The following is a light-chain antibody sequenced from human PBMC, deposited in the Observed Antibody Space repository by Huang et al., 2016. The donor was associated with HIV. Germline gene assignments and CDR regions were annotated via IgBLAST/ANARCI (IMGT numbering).Light chain of an antibody. CDR1: QGISRY. CDR2: AAS. Sequence: DVQLTQSPYSLSASIGDRVTITCRASQGISRYLNWYQQKPGKAPNLLIYAASLLHTGVPSRFSGGGSGSDFTLSISSLQAEDVAIYYCQQSYSTPPTFGQGTKVEIK. J-gene: IGKJ1*01. V-gene: IGKV1-39*01. CDR3: QQSYSTPPT.